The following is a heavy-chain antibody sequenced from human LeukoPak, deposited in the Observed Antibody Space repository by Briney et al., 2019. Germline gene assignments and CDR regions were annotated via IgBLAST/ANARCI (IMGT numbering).Heavy chain of an antibody. J-gene: IGHJ4*02. CDR1: GFTFSSYS. CDR3: ARDRGGYSGYELDY. CDR2: ISSSSSYI. Sequence: GGSLRLSCAASGFTFSSYSMNWVRQAPGKGLEWVSSISSSSSYIYYADSVKGRFTISRDNAKNSLCLQMNSLRAEDTAVYYCARDRGGYSGYELDYWGQGTLVTVSS. V-gene: IGHV3-21*01. D-gene: IGHD5-12*01.